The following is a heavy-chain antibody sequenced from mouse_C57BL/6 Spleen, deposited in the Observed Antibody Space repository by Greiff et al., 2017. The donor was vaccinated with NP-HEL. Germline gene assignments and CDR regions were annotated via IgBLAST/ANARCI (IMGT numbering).Heavy chain of an antibody. Sequence: VKLQESGPGLVAPSQSLSITCTVSGFSLTSYAISWVRQPPGKGLEWLGVIWTGGGTNYNSALKSRLSISKDNSKSQVFLKMNSLHTDDTARYYCARNDYYGSSYWYFDFWCTGTTVTVSS. V-gene: IGHV2-9-1*01. CDR1: GFSLTSYA. D-gene: IGHD1-1*01. J-gene: IGHJ1*03. CDR2: IWTGGGT. CDR3: ARNDYYGSSYWYFDF.